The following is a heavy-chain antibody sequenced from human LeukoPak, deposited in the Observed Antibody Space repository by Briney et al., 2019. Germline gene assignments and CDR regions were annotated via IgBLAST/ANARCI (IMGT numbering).Heavy chain of an antibody. CDR3: ARVMYYYDKFAGY. CDR1: GYTFTGYC. D-gene: IGHD3-22*01. Sequence: ASVKVSCKASGYTFTGYCMHWVRQAPGQGLEWMGWINPNSGGTNYAQKFQGRVTMTRDTTISTAYMELSRLRSDDTAVYYCARVMYYYDKFAGYWGQGTLVTVSS. V-gene: IGHV1-2*02. J-gene: IGHJ4*02. CDR2: INPNSGGT.